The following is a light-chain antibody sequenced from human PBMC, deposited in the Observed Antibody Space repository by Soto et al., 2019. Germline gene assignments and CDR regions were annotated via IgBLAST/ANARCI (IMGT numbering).Light chain of an antibody. V-gene: IGKV1-9*01. CDR3: QHLNSYPLT. J-gene: IGKJ4*01. CDR2: GTS. CDR1: QGISSF. Sequence: DIQLTQSPSFLSASVGDRVTITCRASQGISSFLTWYQQKPGKAPKLLIYGTSTLQSGVPSRFSGSGSGTEFTPTISSLQPEDFATYYCQHLNSYPLTFGGGTKVEIK.